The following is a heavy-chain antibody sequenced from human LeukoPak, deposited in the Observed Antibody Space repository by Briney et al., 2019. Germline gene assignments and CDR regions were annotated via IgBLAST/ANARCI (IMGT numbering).Heavy chain of an antibody. CDR1: GFTFSSYA. D-gene: IGHD3-22*01. V-gene: IGHV3-23*01. J-gene: IGHJ4*02. Sequence: GGSLRLSCAASGFTFSSYAMNWVRQAPGKGLEWVSAISGSGGSTYYADSVKGRFTISRDNSKNTLYLQMNSLRAEDTAVYYCAKATRRSSGYYAIYFDYWGQGTLVTVSS. CDR2: ISGSGGST. CDR3: AKATRRSSGYYAIYFDY.